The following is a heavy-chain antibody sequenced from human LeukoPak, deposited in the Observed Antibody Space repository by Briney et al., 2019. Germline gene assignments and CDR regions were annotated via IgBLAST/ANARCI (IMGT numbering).Heavy chain of an antibody. CDR2: INTDGSRT. CDR1: GFTFSNHW. CDR3: ARGYGYTYGGGWFDT. D-gene: IGHD5-18*01. J-gene: IGHJ5*02. V-gene: IGHV3-74*01. Sequence: AGGSLRLSCAASGFTFSNHWMHWVRQAPGKGLVWASRINTDGSRTSYADSVKGRFTISRDNARNTLYLQVNSLRAEDTAVYYCARGYGYTYGGGWFDTWGQGTLVTVSS.